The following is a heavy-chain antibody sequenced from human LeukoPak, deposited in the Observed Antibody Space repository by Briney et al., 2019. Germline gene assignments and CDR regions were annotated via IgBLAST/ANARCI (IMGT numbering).Heavy chain of an antibody. V-gene: IGHV4-59*11. CDR2: ISYIGST. CDR1: GGSFSSHY. CDR3: ARDPTTVTKGLDL. J-gene: IGHJ3*01. D-gene: IGHD4-17*01. Sequence: PSETLSLTCTVSGGSFSSHYWSWIRQPPGKGLEWIEYISYIGSTNYNPSLKSRVTISVDTSKNQFSLKLSSVTAADAAVYFCARDPTTVTKGLDLWGQGTMVTVSS.